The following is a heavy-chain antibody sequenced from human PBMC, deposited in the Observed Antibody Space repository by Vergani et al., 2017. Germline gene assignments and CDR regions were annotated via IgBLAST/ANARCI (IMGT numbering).Heavy chain of an antibody. CDR2: ISSSSSYI. V-gene: IGHV3-21*01. J-gene: IGHJ6*02. CDR1: GFTFSSYS. D-gene: IGHD4-17*01. Sequence: EVQLVESGGGLVKPGGSLRLSCAASGFTFSSYSMNWVRQAPGKGLEWVSSISSSSSYIYSADSVKGRFTNSRDNAKNSLYLQMNSLRAEDTAVYYCARWTTVTTTVYYYGMDVWGQGTTVTVSS. CDR3: ARWTTVTTTVYYYGMDV.